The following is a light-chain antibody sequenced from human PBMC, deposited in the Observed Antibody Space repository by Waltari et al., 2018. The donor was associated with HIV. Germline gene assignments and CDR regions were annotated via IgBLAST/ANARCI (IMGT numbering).Light chain of an antibody. J-gene: IGKJ2*03. CDR2: WAS. CDR1: PSVLYSSNNKNY. CDR3: QQYYSTPYS. V-gene: IGKV4-1*01. Sequence: DIVMTQSPDSLAVSLGERATINCKSSPSVLYSSNNKNYLAWYQQKPGQPPKLLIYWASTRESGVPDRFSGSGSGTDFTLTISSLQAEDVAVYYCQQYYSTPYSFGQGTKLEIK.